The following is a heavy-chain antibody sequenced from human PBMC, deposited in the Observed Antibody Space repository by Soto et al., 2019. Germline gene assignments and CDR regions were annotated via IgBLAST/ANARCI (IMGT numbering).Heavy chain of an antibody. CDR3: AREGAGTDY. J-gene: IGHJ4*02. Sequence: EVQLVESGGGLVQPGGSLRLSCAASGFTVSSNYMSWVRQAPGKGLEWVSVIYSGGSTYYADSVKGRFTISRHNSKYTPYLKINSLCAEDTAVYYCAREGAGTDYWGQGTIVTVSS. CDR1: GFTVSSNY. D-gene: IGHD1-1*01. CDR2: IYSGGST. V-gene: IGHV3-53*04.